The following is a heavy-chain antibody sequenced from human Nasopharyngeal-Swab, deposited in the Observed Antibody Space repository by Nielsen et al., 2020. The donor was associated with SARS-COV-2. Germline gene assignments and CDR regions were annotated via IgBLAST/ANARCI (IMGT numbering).Heavy chain of an antibody. J-gene: IGHJ5*02. CDR3: VKGGYLHDYINYGDWFDP. Sequence: GESLKISCVASGFTFSSYAMSWVRQAPGKGLNWVSAISGDGSSTYYADSVKGRFTISRDNSKNTLYLQMNSLRAEDTALYYCVKGGYLHDYINYGDWFDPWGLGTLVTVSS. CDR1: GFTFSSYA. D-gene: IGHD4-11*01. V-gene: IGHV3-23*01. CDR2: ISGDGSST.